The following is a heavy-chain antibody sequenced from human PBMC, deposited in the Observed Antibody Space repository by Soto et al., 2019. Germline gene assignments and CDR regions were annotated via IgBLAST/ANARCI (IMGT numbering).Heavy chain of an antibody. CDR1: GFTFSDYY. D-gene: IGHD2-15*01. CDR3: VRRGGGGLFAP. V-gene: IGHV3-11*06. Sequence: PWGSLRLSCASSGFTFSDYYMSWIRQAPGKGLEWLSYISPGSRYPAYADSVKGRFTISRDNARRSLSLQMNSLKVDDTAIYDCVRRGGGGLFAPWGPVRMGIVSS. CDR2: ISPGSRYP. J-gene: IGHJ5*02.